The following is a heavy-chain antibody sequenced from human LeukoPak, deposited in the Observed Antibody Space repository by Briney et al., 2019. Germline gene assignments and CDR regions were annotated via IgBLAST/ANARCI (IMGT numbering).Heavy chain of an antibody. D-gene: IGHD3-16*01. J-gene: IGHJ4*02. CDR2: ISGSGGST. V-gene: IGHV3-23*01. CDR3: AKCMSATDVCLNFDS. CDR1: GFTFSSYA. Sequence: GGSLRLSCAASGFTFSSYAMSRVRQAPGKGLEWVSAISGSGGSTYYADSVKGRFTISRDNSKNTVYLQIDSLGVEDTAVYYCAKCMSATDVCLNFDSWGQGILVTVSS.